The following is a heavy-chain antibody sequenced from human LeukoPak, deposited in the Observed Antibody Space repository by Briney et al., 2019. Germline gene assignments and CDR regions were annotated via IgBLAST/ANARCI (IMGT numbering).Heavy chain of an antibody. CDR3: ARSTDYGDYYFDY. Sequence: GESLKISCKASGYNFTNYWIGWVRQMPGKGLEWMGIIYPGDSDTTSSPSFQGQVIISADKSINTAYLQWSSLKASDTAMYYCARSTDYGDYYFDYWGQGTLVTVSS. J-gene: IGHJ4*02. CDR1: GYNFTNYW. D-gene: IGHD4-17*01. CDR2: IYPGDSDT. V-gene: IGHV5-51*01.